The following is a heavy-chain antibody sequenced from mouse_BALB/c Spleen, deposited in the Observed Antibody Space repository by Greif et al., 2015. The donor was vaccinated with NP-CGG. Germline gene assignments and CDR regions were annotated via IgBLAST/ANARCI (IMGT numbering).Heavy chain of an antibody. V-gene: IGHV14-3*02. CDR3: ARARVYYGFTFDY. D-gene: IGHD1-2*01. J-gene: IGHJ2*01. Sequence: EVQLQQSGAELVKPGASVKLSCTASGFNIKDTYMHWVKQRPEQGLEWIGRIDPANGNTKYDPKFQGKATITADTSSNTAYLQLSSLTSEDTAVYYCARARVYYGFTFDYWGQGTTPTVSS. CDR2: IDPANGNT. CDR1: GFNIKDTY.